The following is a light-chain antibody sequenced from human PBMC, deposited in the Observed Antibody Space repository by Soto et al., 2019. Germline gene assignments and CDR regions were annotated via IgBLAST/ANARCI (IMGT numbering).Light chain of an antibody. J-gene: IGKJ4*01. CDR3: QQTNVFEHA. CDR1: QDIKTW. Sequence: DVQMTQSPSSVSASVGDRVTITCRASQDIKTWVAWYQQKPGKAPKLLIYAASSLQDDVPSRFSGTGSGTYFTLTITDLQPDDFATYYCQQTNVFEHAFGGGTRVEIK. CDR2: AAS. V-gene: IGKV1-12*01.